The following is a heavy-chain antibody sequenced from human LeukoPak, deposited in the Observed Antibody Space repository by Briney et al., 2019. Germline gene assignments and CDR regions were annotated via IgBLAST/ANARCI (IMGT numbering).Heavy chain of an antibody. CDR2: INHSGST. D-gene: IGHD6-6*01. CDR1: GVSFSGYY. Sequence: SETLSLTCAVYGVSFSGYYWTWIRQPPGKGLEWMGEINHSGSTNYNPSLKSRVTITVDTSKNQFSLKLSSVTAADTAVYYCARGTKQLKTYYYMDVWGKGTTVTVSS. V-gene: IGHV4-34*01. J-gene: IGHJ6*03. CDR3: ARGTKQLKTYYYMDV.